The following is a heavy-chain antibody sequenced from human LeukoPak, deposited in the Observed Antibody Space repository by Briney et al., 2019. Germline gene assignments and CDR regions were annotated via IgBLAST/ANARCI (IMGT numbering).Heavy chain of an antibody. CDR2: IKQDGSEK. J-gene: IGHJ4*02. CDR3: ARDGSQWLATYYFDY. CDR1: GLTFNKYW. Sequence: GGSLRLSCEASGLTFNKYWMTWVRQAPGKGLEWVANIKQDGSEKNYVDSVKGRFTISRDNAKNSLSLRMNSLSAEDTAVYYCARDGSQWLATYYFDYWGQGTLVTVSS. D-gene: IGHD6-19*01. V-gene: IGHV3-7*01.